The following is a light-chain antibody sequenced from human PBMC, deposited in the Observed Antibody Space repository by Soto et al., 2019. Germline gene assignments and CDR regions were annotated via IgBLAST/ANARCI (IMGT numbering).Light chain of an antibody. V-gene: IGKV1-5*01. Sequence: DLQMTQSPSTLSAYVGDRVTITCRASQSISSWLAWYQQKPGKAPKLLIYDASSLESGVPSRFRASGSGTEFTLTISSRQPDDFATYYCQQYNSYSGTFGQGTKVEIK. CDR3: QQYNSYSGT. CDR1: QSISSW. CDR2: DAS. J-gene: IGKJ1*01.